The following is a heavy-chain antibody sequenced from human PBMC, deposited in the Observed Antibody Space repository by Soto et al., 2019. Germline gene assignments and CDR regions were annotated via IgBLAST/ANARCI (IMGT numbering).Heavy chain of an antibody. CDR3: ARSPDIVATTFDY. CDR2: IYYSGST. CDR1: GGSISSGGYY. V-gene: IGHV4-31*03. D-gene: IGHD5-12*01. Sequence: SETLSLTCTVSGGSISSGGYYWSWIRQHPGKGLEWIGYIYYSGSTYYNPSLKSRVTISVDTSKNQFSLKLSSVTAADTAVYYCARSPDIVATTFDYWGQGTLVTSPQ. J-gene: IGHJ4*02.